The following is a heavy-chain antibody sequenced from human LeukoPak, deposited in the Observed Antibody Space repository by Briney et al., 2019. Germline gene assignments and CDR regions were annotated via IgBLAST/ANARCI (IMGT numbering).Heavy chain of an antibody. V-gene: IGHV1-2*04. J-gene: IGHJ6*02. D-gene: IGHD5-18*01. CDR3: AREVGDTAMGTYYYYGMDV. CDR2: INPNSGGT. Sequence: ASVTVSCTASGYTFTGYYMHWVRQAPGQGLEWMGWINPNSGGTNYAQKFQGWVTMTRDTSISTAYMELSRLRSDDTAVYYCAREVGDTAMGTYYYYGMDVWGQGTTVTVSS. CDR1: GYTFTGYY.